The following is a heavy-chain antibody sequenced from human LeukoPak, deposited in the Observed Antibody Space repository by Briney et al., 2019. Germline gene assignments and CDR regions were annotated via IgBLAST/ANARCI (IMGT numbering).Heavy chain of an antibody. Sequence: SQTLSLTCTVSGGSISSGDYYWSWIRQPPGKGLEWIGYIYYSGSTYYNPSLKSRVTISVDTSKNQFSLKLSSVTAADTAVYYCARDIAGGYYRSYWGQGTLVTVSS. CDR1: GGSISSGDYY. V-gene: IGHV4-30-4*01. J-gene: IGHJ4*02. CDR2: IYYSGST. D-gene: IGHD3-3*01. CDR3: ARDIAGGYYRSY.